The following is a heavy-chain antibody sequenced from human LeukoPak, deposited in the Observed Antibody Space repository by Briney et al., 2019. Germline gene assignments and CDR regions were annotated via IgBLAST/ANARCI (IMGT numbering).Heavy chain of an antibody. CDR3: AKDHQWLVSYFDY. V-gene: IGHV3-23*01. J-gene: IGHJ4*02. CDR1: GFTFSSYA. D-gene: IGHD6-19*01. Sequence: GGSLSLSCAASGFTFSSYAMSWVRQAPGKGLEWVSAISGSGGSTYYADSVKGRFTISRDNSKNTLYLQMNSLRAEDTAVYYCAKDHQWLVSYFDYWGQGTLVTVSS. CDR2: ISGSGGST.